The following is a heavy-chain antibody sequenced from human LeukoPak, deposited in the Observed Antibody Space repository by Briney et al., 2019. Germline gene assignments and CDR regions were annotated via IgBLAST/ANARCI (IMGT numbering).Heavy chain of an antibody. Sequence: PSETLSLTCTVSGGSISSSNYYWGWIRQPPGKGLEWIGSIYYSGSTYYNPSLKSRVTISVDTSKNQFSLKLSSVTAADTAVYYCARPPQINIAMIAFDIWGQGTTDTVSS. J-gene: IGHJ3*02. CDR2: IYYSGST. CDR3: ARPPQINIAMIAFDI. D-gene: IGHD6-13*01. V-gene: IGHV4-39*01. CDR1: GGSISSSNYY.